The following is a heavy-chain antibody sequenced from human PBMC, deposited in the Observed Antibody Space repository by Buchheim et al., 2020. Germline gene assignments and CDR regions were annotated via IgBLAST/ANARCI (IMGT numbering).Heavy chain of an antibody. V-gene: IGHV3-30*18. D-gene: IGHD4-17*01. J-gene: IGHJ6*02. CDR2: ISYDGSNK. CDR1: GFTFSSYG. Sequence: QVQLVESGGGVVQPGRSLRLSCAASGFTFSSYGMHWVRQAPGKGLEWVAVISYDGSNKYYADSVRGRFTISRDNYKNTLYLQMTSLRAEDTAVYYCAKPLHDYGDYSYYYYGMDVWGQGTT. CDR3: AKPLHDYGDYSYYYYGMDV.